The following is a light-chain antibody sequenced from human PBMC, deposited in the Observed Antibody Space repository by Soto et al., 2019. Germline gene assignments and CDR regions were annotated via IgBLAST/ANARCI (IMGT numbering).Light chain of an antibody. CDR2: KVS. CDR3: QQYNSDSWT. J-gene: IGKJ1*01. Sequence: DIQMTQSPSTLSASVGDRVTITCRASQSLNNWLAWFQQKPGKAPKVLIYKVSNLESGVPSRFSGSGSGTEFTLTISSLQPDDFATHYCQQYNSDSWTFGQGTKVEIK. V-gene: IGKV1-5*03. CDR1: QSLNNW.